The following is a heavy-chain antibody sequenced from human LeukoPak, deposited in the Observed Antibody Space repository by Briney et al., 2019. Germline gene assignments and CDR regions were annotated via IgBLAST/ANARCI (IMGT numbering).Heavy chain of an antibody. D-gene: IGHD5-18*01. Sequence: SDTLSLTCTVSGFSLSSGYYWSWIRQPPGKGLEWLGEINHSGSTNYNPSLKSRVTISVDTSKNQFSLKLGSVTAADTAVYYCARGFQGYSYGFRVPWHYYYYMDVWGKGTTVTVSS. V-gene: IGHV4-34*01. CDR2: INHSGST. CDR1: GFSLSSGYY. J-gene: IGHJ6*03. CDR3: ARGFQGYSYGFRVPWHYYYYMDV.